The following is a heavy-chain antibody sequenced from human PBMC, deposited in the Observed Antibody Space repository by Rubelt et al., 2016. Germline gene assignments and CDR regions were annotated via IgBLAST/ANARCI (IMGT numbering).Heavy chain of an antibody. V-gene: IGHV1-69*01. CDR2: IIPIFGTA. CDR3: ARADDYYDSSGYREYTRKLGYWYFDL. J-gene: IGHJ2*01. Sequence: AISWVRQAPGQGLEWMGGIIPIFGTAHYAQKFQGRVTITADESTSTAYMELSSLRAEDTAVYYCARADDYYDSSGYREYTRKLGYWYFDLWGRGTLVTVSS. D-gene: IGHD3-22*01. CDR1: A.